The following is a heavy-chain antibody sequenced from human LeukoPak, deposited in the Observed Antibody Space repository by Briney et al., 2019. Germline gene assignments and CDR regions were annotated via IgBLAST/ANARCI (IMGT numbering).Heavy chain of an antibody. V-gene: IGHV1-18*01. CDR3: ARGAAAAREYYYYGMDV. Sequence: ASVKVSCKASGYTFTSYGISWVRQAPGQGLEWMEWISAYNGNTNHAQKLQGRVTMTTDTSTSTAYMELRSLRSDDTAVYYCARGAAAAREYYYYGMDVWGQGTTVTVSS. CDR2: ISAYNGNT. CDR1: GYTFTSYG. D-gene: IGHD6-13*01. J-gene: IGHJ6*02.